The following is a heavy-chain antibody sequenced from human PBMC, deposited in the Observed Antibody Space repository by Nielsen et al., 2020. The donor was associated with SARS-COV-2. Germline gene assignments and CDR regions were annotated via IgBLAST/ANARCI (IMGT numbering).Heavy chain of an antibody. Sequence: SETLSLTCTVSGGSISSYYWSWIRQPPGKGLEWIGYIYYSGSTNYNPSLKSRVTISVDTSKSQFSLKLSSVTAADTAVYYCAREPYYGSGSPPLEAFDIWGQGTMVTVSS. CDR1: GGSISSYY. CDR2: IYYSGST. D-gene: IGHD3-10*01. CDR3: AREPYYGSGSPPLEAFDI. V-gene: IGHV4-59*01. J-gene: IGHJ3*02.